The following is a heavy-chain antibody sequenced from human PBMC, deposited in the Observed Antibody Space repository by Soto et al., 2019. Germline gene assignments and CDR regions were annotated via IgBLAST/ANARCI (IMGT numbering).Heavy chain of an antibody. J-gene: IGHJ4*02. CDR1: GYTFTSYG. V-gene: IGHV1-18*01. CDR2: IRAYNGNT. Sequence: QVQLVQSGAEVKKPGASVKVSCKASGYTFTSYGISWVRQAPGQGLEWMGWIRAYNGNTNYAQKLQGRVTMTTGTSTSTAYMELRRLRSDDTDVYYSARDAPPADYWGQGTLVTVSS. CDR3: ARDAPPADY.